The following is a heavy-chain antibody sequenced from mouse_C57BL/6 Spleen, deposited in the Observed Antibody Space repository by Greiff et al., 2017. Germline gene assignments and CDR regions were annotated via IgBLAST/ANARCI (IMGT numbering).Heavy chain of an antibody. J-gene: IGHJ2*01. CDR2: IDPETGGT. CDR3: TRSSYDYDNY. CDR1: GYTFTDYE. D-gene: IGHD2-4*01. Sequence: VQLQQSGAELVRPGASVTLSCKASGYTFTDYEMHWVKQTPVHGLEWIGAIDPETGGTAYNQKFKGKAILTADKSSSTAYMELRSLTSEDSAVYYCTRSSYDYDNYWGQGTTLTVSS. V-gene: IGHV1-15*01.